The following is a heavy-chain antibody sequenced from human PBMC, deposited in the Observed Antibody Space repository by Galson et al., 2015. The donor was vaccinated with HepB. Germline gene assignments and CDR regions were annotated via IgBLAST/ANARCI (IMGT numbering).Heavy chain of an antibody. CDR2: INPKSGGT. CDR3: ARISGIYYYSFDV. Sequence: SVKVSCKASGYTFTGYYMYWVRQAPGQGLEWMGWINPKSGGTNYAQKFQDWVTMTRETSISTAYMEIRRLRSGDTAVYYCARISGIYYYSFDVWGQGTLVTVSS. D-gene: IGHD1-26*01. V-gene: IGHV1-2*04. CDR1: GYTFTGYY. J-gene: IGHJ3*01.